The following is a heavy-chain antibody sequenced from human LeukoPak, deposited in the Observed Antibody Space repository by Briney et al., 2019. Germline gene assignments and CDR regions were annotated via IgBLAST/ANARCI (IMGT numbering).Heavy chain of an antibody. D-gene: IGHD3-3*02. V-gene: IGHV3-30-3*01. J-gene: IGHJ4*02. CDR1: GFTFSNFA. CDR3: ARGISPTGPFNY. Sequence: GSLRLSCVVSGFTFSNFAMHWVRQAPGKGLEWVAVISDEGNTKIYADSVKGRVTISRDNSKNTMNLQMNRLRPEDTAVYYCARGISPTGPFNYWGQGTLVTVSS. CDR2: ISDEGNTK.